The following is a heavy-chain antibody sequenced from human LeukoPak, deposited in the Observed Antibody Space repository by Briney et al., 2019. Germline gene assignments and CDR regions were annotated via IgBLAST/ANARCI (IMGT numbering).Heavy chain of an antibody. CDR2: ISPHNGGT. Sequence: ASVKVSCKASGYTFISYYMNWVRQAPGQGLEWMGYISPHNGGTHYAQKFQERVTMTRDTSISTVYMELSSLRSDDTAVYYCTTEDQFCSSSSCADYWGQGTLVTVSS. D-gene: IGHD2-2*01. CDR3: TTEDQFCSSSSCADY. V-gene: IGHV1-2*02. CDR1: GYTFISYY. J-gene: IGHJ4*02.